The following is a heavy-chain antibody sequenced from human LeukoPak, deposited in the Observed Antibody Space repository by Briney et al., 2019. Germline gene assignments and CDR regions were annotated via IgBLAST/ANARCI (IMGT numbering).Heavy chain of an antibody. CDR3: ACGPIAPDTAPDY. Sequence: ASVKVSCKASGYTFTGYYMHWVRQAPGQGLEWMGWINPHSGGTNYAQKFQGRVTMTRDTSIRIVYMALSRLRSDDTAVYYCACGPIAPDTAPDYWGQGTLVTVSS. CDR2: INPHSGGT. J-gene: IGHJ4*02. D-gene: IGHD5-18*01. CDR1: GYTFTGYY. V-gene: IGHV1-2*02.